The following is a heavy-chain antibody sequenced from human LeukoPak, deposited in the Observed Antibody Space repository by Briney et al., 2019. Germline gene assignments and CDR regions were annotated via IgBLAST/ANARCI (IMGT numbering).Heavy chain of an antibody. V-gene: IGHV3-21*01. J-gene: IGHJ4*02. CDR3: ARGDMVRGVPFDY. Sequence: GGSLRLSCAASGFTFSSYSMNWVRQAPGKGLEWVSSISSSSSYIYYADSVKGRFTISRDNAKNSLYLQMNSLRAKDTAVYYCARGDMVRGVPFDYWGQGTLVTVSS. CDR2: ISSSSSYI. CDR1: GFTFSSYS. D-gene: IGHD3-10*01.